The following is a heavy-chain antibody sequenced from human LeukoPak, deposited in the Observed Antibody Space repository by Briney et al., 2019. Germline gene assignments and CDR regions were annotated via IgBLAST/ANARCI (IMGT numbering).Heavy chain of an antibody. V-gene: IGHV1-18*01. CDR2: ISTYNGNT. D-gene: IGHD3-3*01. Sequence: ASVKVSCKASVYTFTSYGISWVRQAPGQGLEWMGWISTYNGNTNYAQKLQGRVTMTTDTSTSTAYMELRSLRSDDTAVYYCARCTAGGFGVVIGPFDYWGQGTLVTVSS. CDR3: ARCTAGGFGVVIGPFDY. CDR1: VYTFTSYG. J-gene: IGHJ4*02.